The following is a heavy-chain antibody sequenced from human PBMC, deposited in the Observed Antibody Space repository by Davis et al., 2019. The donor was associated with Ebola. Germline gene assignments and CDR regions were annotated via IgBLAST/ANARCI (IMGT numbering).Heavy chain of an antibody. V-gene: IGHV1-18*04. CDR2: ISAYNGNT. D-gene: IGHD2-21*02. Sequence: ASVKVSCKASGYTFTSYGISWVRQAPGQGLEWMGWISAYNGNTNYAQKFQGRVTITADESTSTAYMELSSLRSEDTAVYYCARDRGGVTSWGQGTLVTVSS. CDR3: ARDRGGVTS. CDR1: GYTFTSYG. J-gene: IGHJ5*02.